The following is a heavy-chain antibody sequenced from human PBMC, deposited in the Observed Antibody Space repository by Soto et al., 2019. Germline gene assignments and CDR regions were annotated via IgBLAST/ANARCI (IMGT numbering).Heavy chain of an antibody. CDR1: GGSISSYY. J-gene: IGHJ6*02. CDR2: IYTSGST. D-gene: IGHD2-15*01. V-gene: IGHV4-4*07. Sequence: QVQLQESGPGLVKPSETLSLTCTVSGGSISSYYWSWIRQPAGKGLEWIGRIYTSGSTNYSPSLKSRVTMSVDTSKNQFSLKLSSVTAADTAVYYCAGSTATDYYYYYGMDVWGQGTTVTVSS. CDR3: AGSTATDYYYYYGMDV.